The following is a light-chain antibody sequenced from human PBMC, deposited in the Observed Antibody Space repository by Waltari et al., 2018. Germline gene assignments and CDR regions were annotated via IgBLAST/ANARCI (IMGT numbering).Light chain of an antibody. CDR2: WAS. J-gene: IGKJ1*01. CDR1: QSVLYSSKNKHY. Sequence: DIVMTQSPDSLAVSLGERATINCKSSQSVLYSSKNKHYFAWYQQKPGQPPKLLIYWASTRESGVPDRFSGSGSGTDFTLTISSLQAEDVAVYYCQQYYSTPRTFGQGTKVEIK. V-gene: IGKV4-1*01. CDR3: QQYYSTPRT.